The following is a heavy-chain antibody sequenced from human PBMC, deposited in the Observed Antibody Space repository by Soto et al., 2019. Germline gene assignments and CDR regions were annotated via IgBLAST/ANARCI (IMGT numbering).Heavy chain of an antibody. V-gene: IGHV2-70*01. CDR3: APIPYYRYPYFDF. J-gene: IGHJ4*02. CDR2: INWDDDE. D-gene: IGHD3-10*01. CDR1: GFSLSTNLMC. Sequence: SGPTLVNPTQTLTLTCTFSGFSLSTNLMCVGWIRQPPGKALEWLALINWDDDEYYNKSLKTRLTISKDTSKNQVVLTLTNMDPVDPTTYSFAPIPYYRYPYFDFLGPGTLVTLSS.